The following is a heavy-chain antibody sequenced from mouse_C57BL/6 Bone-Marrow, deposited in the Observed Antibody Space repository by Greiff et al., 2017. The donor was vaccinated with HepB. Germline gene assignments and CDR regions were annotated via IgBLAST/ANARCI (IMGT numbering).Heavy chain of an antibody. CDR1: GFSFTSYA. CDR2: IWTGGGT. J-gene: IGHJ3*01. Sequence: VKLMESGPGLVAPSQSLSITCTVSGFSFTSYAISWVRQPPGKGLEWLGVIWTGGGTNYNSALKSRLSISKDNSKSQVFLKMNSLQTDDTARYYCARNRLRGEPDWFAYWGQGTLVTVSA. V-gene: IGHV2-9-1*01. CDR3: ARNRLRGEPDWFAY. D-gene: IGHD2-4*01.